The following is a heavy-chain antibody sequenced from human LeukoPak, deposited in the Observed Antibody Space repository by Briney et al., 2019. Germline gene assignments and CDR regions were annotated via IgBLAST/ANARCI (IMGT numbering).Heavy chain of an antibody. D-gene: IGHD3-10*01. CDR2: IKQDGSEK. V-gene: IGHV3-7*01. J-gene: IGHJ4*02. Sequence: GGSLRLSCAASGFTFSSYSMNWVRQAPGKGLEWVANIKQDGSEKYYVDSVKGRFTISRDNAKNSLYLQMNSLRAEDTAVYYCARDVGFGELLYFDYWGQGTLVTVSS. CDR3: ARDVGFGELLYFDY. CDR1: GFTFSSYS.